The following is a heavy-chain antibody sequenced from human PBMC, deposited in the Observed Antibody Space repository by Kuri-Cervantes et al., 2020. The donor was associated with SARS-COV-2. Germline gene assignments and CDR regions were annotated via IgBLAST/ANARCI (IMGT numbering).Heavy chain of an antibody. CDR3: ARGGVSEEPPRSNWFDP. Sequence: SVKVSCKASGGTFSSYTISWVRQAPGQGLEWMGGIIPIFGTANYAQKFQGRVTMTRDTSTSTVYMELSSLRSEDTAVYYCARGGVSEEPPRSNWFDPWGQGTLVTVSS. D-gene: IGHD1-26*01. CDR2: IIPIFGTA. CDR1: GGTFSSYT. J-gene: IGHJ5*02. V-gene: IGHV1-69*05.